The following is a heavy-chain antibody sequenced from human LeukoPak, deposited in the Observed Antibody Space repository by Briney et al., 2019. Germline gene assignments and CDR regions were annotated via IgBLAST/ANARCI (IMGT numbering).Heavy chain of an antibody. CDR2: IFHSGST. Sequence: SGGSLRLSCAASGFTFRSYAMRWVRQAPGKGLEWIGTIFHSGSTYYNPSFRSRVTISVDTSKNQFSLKLSSVTAADTAVYYCARHTEYCSSTSCYPDAFDIWGQGTMVTVSS. V-gene: IGHV4-38-2*01. CDR1: GFTFRSYA. D-gene: IGHD2-2*01. CDR3: ARHTEYCSSTSCYPDAFDI. J-gene: IGHJ3*02.